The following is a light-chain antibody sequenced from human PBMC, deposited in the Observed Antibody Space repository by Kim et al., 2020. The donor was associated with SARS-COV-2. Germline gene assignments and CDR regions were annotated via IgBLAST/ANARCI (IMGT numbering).Light chain of an antibody. CDR1: SSDVGRYNY. J-gene: IGLJ3*02. V-gene: IGLV2-14*04. CDR2: DVS. Sequence: GQSIPISCTGSSSDVGRYNYVSWYQQHPGKAPNLMIYDVSQRPSGISNRFSGSKSGNTASLTISGLQAEDEADYYCSSYTSSSAWVFVGGTQLTVL. CDR3: SSYTSSSAWV.